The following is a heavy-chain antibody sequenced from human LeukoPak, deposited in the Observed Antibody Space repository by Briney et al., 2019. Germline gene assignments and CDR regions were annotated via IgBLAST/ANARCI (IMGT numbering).Heavy chain of an antibody. D-gene: IGHD1-26*01. J-gene: IGHJ4*02. Sequence: TGGSLRLSCAASGFTFSTYWMHWVRQAPGKGLVWVSRFNSDGRSTYYADSVKGRFTISRDNAKNTLYLQMNSLRAEDTAVYYCAKDRIVGATILAWEWTPSDYWGQGTLVTVSS. V-gene: IGHV3-74*01. CDR3: AKDRIVGATILAWEWTPSDY. CDR1: GFTFSTYW. CDR2: FNSDGRST.